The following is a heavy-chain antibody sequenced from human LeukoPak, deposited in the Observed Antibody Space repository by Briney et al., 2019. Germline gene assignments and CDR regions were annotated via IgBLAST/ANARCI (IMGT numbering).Heavy chain of an antibody. V-gene: IGHV3-23*01. CDR3: AKGGKTCSSTSCYGFFDY. J-gene: IGHJ4*02. CDR1: GFTFSRYG. CDR2: ISGSGGST. D-gene: IGHD2-2*01. Sequence: GGSLRLSCAASGFTFSRYGMSWVRQAPGKGLEWVSGISGSGGSTYYVDSVKGRFTISRDNSKNTLYLQMNSLRAEDTAVYYCAKGGKTCSSTSCYGFFDYWGQGTPVTVSS.